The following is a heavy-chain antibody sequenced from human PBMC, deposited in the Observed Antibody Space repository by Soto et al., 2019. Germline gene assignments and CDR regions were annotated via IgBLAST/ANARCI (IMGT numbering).Heavy chain of an antibody. Sequence: QGQLVQSGAEVKKPGASVKLSCKASGFTFSNYGLNWVRQAPGQGLEWMGWVSANNGHTNYAQNLQGRVSMTTDTSMITADVERRGLTVNDTAVYYCARGIESVTANHFFCFYAMYVWGQGTTVTVSS. CDR3: ARGIESVTANHFFCFYAMYV. J-gene: IGHJ6*02. V-gene: IGHV1-18*01. CDR1: GFTFSNYG. CDR2: VSANNGHT. D-gene: IGHD2-8*01.